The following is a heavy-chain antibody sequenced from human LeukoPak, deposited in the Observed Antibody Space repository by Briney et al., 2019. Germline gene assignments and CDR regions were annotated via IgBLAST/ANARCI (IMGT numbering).Heavy chain of an antibody. V-gene: IGHV3-7*01. CDR2: IKQDGSEK. J-gene: IGHJ4*02. CDR1: GFTFSRHW. Sequence: GGSLRLSCAASGFTFSRHWMSWVRQAPGKGLEWVANIKQDGSEKFYVASVKGRFTISRDNAKNSLFLQMNSLRGEDTAVYYCAKGLDYSLDYWGQGTLVTVSS. CDR3: AKGLDYSLDY. D-gene: IGHD4-11*01.